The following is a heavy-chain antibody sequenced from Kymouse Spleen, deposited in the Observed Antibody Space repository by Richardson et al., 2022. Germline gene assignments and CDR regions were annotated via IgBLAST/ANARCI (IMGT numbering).Heavy chain of an antibody. CDR1: GFTFDDYA. CDR2: ISWNSGSI. Sequence: EVQLVESGGGLVQPGRSLRLSCAASGFTFDDYAMHWVRQAPGKGLEWVSGISWNSGSIGYADSVKGRFTISRDNAKNSLYLQMNSLRAEDTALYYCAKIWGSSSLMLLISGAKGQWSPSLQ. J-gene: IGHJ3*02. V-gene: IGHV3-9*01. D-gene: IGHD6-13*01. CDR3: AKIWGSSSLMLLIS.